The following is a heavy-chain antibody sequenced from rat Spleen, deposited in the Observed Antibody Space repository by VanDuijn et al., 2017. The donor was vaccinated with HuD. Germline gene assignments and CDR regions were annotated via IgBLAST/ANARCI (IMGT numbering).Heavy chain of an antibody. J-gene: IGHJ4*01. CDR1: GFSLTSYS. V-gene: IGHV2-45*01. CDR3: ARAPGNGYVMDA. CDR2: MWSGGST. D-gene: IGHD5-1*01. Sequence: QVQLKESGPGLAQPSQTLSLTCTVSGFSLTSYSVHWVRQPPGKGLEWMGVMWSGGSTEYNSALKSRLSISRDTSKNHIFLKMNSLQSEDTATYHCARAPGNGYVMDAWGQGASVTVSS.